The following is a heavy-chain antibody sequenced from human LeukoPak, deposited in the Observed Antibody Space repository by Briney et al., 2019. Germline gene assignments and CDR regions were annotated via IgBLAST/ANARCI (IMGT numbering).Heavy chain of an antibody. D-gene: IGHD3-22*01. CDR1: GFTFSGHW. Sequence: GGSLRLSCTASGFTFSGHWIRWVRQAPGMGLVWVSRINEDGTDSMYAESVKGRFTISRDNAKNSLYLQMNSLRAEDTALYYCAREGHYDSSRFDPWGQGTLVTVSS. CDR2: INEDGTDS. V-gene: IGHV3-74*03. J-gene: IGHJ5*02. CDR3: AREGHYDSSRFDP.